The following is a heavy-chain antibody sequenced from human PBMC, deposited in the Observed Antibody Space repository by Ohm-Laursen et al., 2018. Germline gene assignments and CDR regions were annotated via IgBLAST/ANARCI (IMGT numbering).Heavy chain of an antibody. CDR2: ISNDGSNK. V-gene: IGHV3-30*03. Sequence: SLRLSCSASGFIFSSFGMHWVRQAPGKGLEWVALISNDGSNKYYADSVKGRFTISRDNSKNTLNLQMNSLRTEDTAVYYCAGDQGDADTFDYWGQGTLVTVSS. CDR3: AGDQGDADTFDY. J-gene: IGHJ4*02. D-gene: IGHD2-21*01. CDR1: GFIFSSFG.